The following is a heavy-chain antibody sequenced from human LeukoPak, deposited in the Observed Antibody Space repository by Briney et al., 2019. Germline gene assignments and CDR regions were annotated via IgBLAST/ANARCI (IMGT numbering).Heavy chain of an antibody. CDR3: ARLTYYFDY. V-gene: IGHV4-61*01. J-gene: IGHJ4*02. CDR2: IYYSGST. Sequence: SETLSLTCTVSGGSVSSGSYYWSWIRQPPGKGLEWIGYIYYSGSTNYNPSLKSRVTISVDTSKNQFSLKLSSVTAADTAVYCCARLTYYFDYWGQGTLVTVSS. D-gene: IGHD2-21*02. CDR1: GGSVSSGSYY.